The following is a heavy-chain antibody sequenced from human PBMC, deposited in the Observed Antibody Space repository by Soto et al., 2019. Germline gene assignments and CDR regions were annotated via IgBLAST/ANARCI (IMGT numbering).Heavy chain of an antibody. CDR3: GEEPPPYCSGGSCYSGDFDY. CDR2: IIPIFGTA. Sequence: QVQLVQSGAEVKKPGSSVKVSCKASGGTFSSYAISWVRQAPGQGLEWMGGIIPIFGTANYAQKFQGRVTITEEESTSPGHIELSSLETGDTAVYYCGEEPPPYCSGGSCYSGDFDYWGQGTLVTVSS. V-gene: IGHV1-69*01. J-gene: IGHJ4*02. D-gene: IGHD2-15*01. CDR1: GGTFSSYA.